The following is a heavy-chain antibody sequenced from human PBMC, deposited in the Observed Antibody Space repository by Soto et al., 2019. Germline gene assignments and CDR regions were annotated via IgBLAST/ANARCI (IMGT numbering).Heavy chain of an antibody. D-gene: IGHD4-17*01. Sequence: GGSLRLSCAASGFTVSSNYMSWVRQAPGKGLEWVSVIYSGGSTYYADSVKGRFTISRDNSKNTLYLQMNSLRAEDTAVYYCARARRGYGDYYFDYWGQGTLVTVSS. CDR3: ARARRGYGDYYFDY. V-gene: IGHV3-66*01. CDR1: GFTVSSNY. CDR2: IYSGGST. J-gene: IGHJ4*02.